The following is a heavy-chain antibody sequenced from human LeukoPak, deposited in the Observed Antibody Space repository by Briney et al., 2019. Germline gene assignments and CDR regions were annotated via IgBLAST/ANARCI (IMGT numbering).Heavy chain of an antibody. CDR2: ISGTGAST. V-gene: IGHV3-23*01. Sequence: GGSLRLSCAASGFTFNRYAMNWVRQAPGKGLEWVSAISGTGASTYYADSVKGRFTISRDTSKNTLYLQMNSLKTEDTAVYFCTRQRVGTSTFDYWGQGALVTVSS. CDR1: GFTFNRYA. D-gene: IGHD2-21*02. CDR3: TRQRVGTSTFDY. J-gene: IGHJ4*02.